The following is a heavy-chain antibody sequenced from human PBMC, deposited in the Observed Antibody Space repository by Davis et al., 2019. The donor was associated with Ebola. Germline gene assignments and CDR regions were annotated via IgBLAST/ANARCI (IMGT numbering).Heavy chain of an antibody. D-gene: IGHD2-2*01. CDR3: ARASCSSPNCLDEWNGTFKPAQWGVGFDP. CDR2: IYYSGST. CDR1: GGSVSSGSYY. V-gene: IGHV4-61*01. Sequence: MPSETLSLTCTVSGGSVSSGSYYWSWIRQPPGKGLEWIGYIYYSGSTNYNPSLKSRVTMSIDTSKNQISLKVTSVTASDTAIYYCARASCSSPNCLDEWNGTFKPAQWGVGFDPWGQGTLVTVSS. J-gene: IGHJ5*02.